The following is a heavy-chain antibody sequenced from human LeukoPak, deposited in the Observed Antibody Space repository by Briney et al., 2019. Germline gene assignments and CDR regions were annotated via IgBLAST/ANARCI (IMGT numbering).Heavy chain of an antibody. V-gene: IGHV4-34*01. CDR1: GGSFSGYY. CDR2: INHSGST. J-gene: IGHJ4*02. D-gene: IGHD2-2*01. Sequence: SSETLSLTCAVYGGSFSGYYWNWIRQPPGKGLEWIGEINHSGSTNYNPSLKSRVTISVDTSKNQFSLKLSSVTAADTAVYYCARGYCSSTSCWNYFDYWGQGTLVTVSS. CDR3: ARGYCSSTSCWNYFDY.